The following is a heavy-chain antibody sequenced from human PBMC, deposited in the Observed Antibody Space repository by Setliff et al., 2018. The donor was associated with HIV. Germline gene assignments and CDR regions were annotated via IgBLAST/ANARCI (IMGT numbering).Heavy chain of an antibody. J-gene: IGHJ5*02. V-gene: IGHV1-2*02. D-gene: IGHD3-10*01. CDR1: GYSFTSYY. CDR3: ARGFGEVDWFDP. Sequence: ASVKVSCKASGYSFTSYYMHWVRQAPGQGPEWMGWVNPKSSGTKYAQKFQGRVTMTRDTSIGTAYLELNGLTSDDTAMYYCARGFGEVDWFDPWGQGTLVTVSS. CDR2: VNPKSSGT.